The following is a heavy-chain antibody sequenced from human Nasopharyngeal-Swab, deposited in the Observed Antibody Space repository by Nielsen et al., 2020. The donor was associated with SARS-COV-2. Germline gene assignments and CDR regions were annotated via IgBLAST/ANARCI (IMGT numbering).Heavy chain of an antibody. D-gene: IGHD6-13*01. Sequence: WIRQPPGQGLEWVSAISGSGGSTYYADSVKGRFTISRDNSKNTLYLQMNSLRAEDTAVYYCAKDLPKQQLAQYYYYGMDVWGQGTTVTVSS. J-gene: IGHJ6*02. V-gene: IGHV3-23*01. CDR3: AKDLPKQQLAQYYYYGMDV. CDR2: ISGSGGST.